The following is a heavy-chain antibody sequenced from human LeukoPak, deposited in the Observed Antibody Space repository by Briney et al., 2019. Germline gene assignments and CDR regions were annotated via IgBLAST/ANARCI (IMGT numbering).Heavy chain of an antibody. J-gene: IGHJ5*02. Sequence: GGSLRLSCAASGFTFSSYWMSWVRQAPGKGLEWVANIKQDGSEKYYVDSVNGRFTISRDNAKNSLYLQMNSLRAEDTAVYYCARDDCSSISCYHNWFDPWGQGTLVTVSS. V-gene: IGHV3-7*01. D-gene: IGHD2-2*01. CDR2: IKQDGSEK. CDR3: ARDDCSSISCYHNWFDP. CDR1: GFTFSSYW.